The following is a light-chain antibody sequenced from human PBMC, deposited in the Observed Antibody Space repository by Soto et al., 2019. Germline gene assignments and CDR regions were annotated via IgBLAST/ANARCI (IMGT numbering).Light chain of an antibody. Sequence: QSVLTQPASVSGSPGQSITISCTGTSSDVGNYNYVSWYQQHPGKAPKLMIHDVSNRPSGVSNRFSGSKSGNTASLTISGLQAEDEADYYCSSYTSSGTYVFGTGTKVTVL. J-gene: IGLJ1*01. CDR2: DVS. CDR3: SSYTSSGTYV. V-gene: IGLV2-14*01. CDR1: SSDVGNYNY.